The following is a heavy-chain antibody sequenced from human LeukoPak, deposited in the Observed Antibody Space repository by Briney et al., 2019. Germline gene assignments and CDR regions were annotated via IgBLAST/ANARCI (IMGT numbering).Heavy chain of an antibody. V-gene: IGHV3-48*03. Sequence: GGSPRLSCAGSGFTFGSYEMNWVRQAPGRGLEWVSFITSSGSDTYYADSVRGRFATSRDNAKDSLYLQMNSLRVEDTAVYYCATGTYRSFYYYYMDVWGKGTTVIVSS. CDR2: ITSSGSDT. CDR3: ATGTYRSFYYYYMDV. J-gene: IGHJ6*03. D-gene: IGHD1-26*01. CDR1: GFTFGSYE.